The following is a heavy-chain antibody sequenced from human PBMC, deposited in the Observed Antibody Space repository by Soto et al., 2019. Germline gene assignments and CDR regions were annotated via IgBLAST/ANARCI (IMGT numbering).Heavy chain of an antibody. V-gene: IGHV4-59*08. J-gene: IGHJ4*02. CDR2: IYYSGST. CDR3: ASGIAAAGTLDY. D-gene: IGHD6-13*01. CDR1: GGSISSYY. Sequence: QVQLQESGPGLVKPSETLSLTCTVSGGSISSYYWSWIRQPPGKGLEWIGYIYYSGSTNYNPSLNSRVTISVDTTKNQIALKLSSVTAADTAVYYCASGIAAAGTLDYWGQGTLVTVSS.